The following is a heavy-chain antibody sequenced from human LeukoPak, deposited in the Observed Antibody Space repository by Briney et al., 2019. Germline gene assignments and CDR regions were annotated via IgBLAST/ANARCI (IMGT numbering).Heavy chain of an antibody. CDR2: VYSSGTT. CDR1: GGSISSGNYY. V-gene: IGHV4-61*02. Sequence: SQTLSLTCTVSGGSISSGNYYWSWIRQSAGKGLEWIGRVYSSGTTIYNPSLKSRLIISVDMSTNQFSLKLSSVTAADTAIYYCARDRGYDYYFDYWGQGTLVTVSS. D-gene: IGHD5-12*01. J-gene: IGHJ4*02. CDR3: ARDRGYDYYFDY.